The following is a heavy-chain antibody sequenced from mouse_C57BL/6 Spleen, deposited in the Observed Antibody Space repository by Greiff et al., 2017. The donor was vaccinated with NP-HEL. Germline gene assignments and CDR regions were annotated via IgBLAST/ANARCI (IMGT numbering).Heavy chain of an antibody. V-gene: IGHV5-17*01. Sequence: EVQVVESGGGLVKPGGSLKLSCAASGFTFSDYGMHWVRQAPEKGLEWVAYISSGSSTIYYADTVKGRFTISRDNAKNTLFLQMTSLRSEDTAMYYCARRATVVAPAMDYWGQVTSVTVSS. CDR2: ISSGSSTI. CDR3: ARRATVVAPAMDY. J-gene: IGHJ4*01. D-gene: IGHD1-1*01. CDR1: GFTFSDYG.